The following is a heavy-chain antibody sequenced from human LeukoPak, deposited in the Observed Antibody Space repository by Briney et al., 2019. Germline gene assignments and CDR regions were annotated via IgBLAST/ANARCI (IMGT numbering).Heavy chain of an antibody. J-gene: IGHJ5*02. CDR1: GGSISSYY. CDR3: ARELSSSWYDNWFDP. V-gene: IGHV4-4*07. CDR2: IYTSGST. D-gene: IGHD6-13*01. Sequence: PSETLSLTCTVSGGSISSYYWSWIRQPAGKGLEWIGRIYTSGSTNYNPSLKSRVTMSVDTSKTRSSLKLSSGPAADPAVYYCARELSSSWYDNWFDPWGQGTLVTVSS.